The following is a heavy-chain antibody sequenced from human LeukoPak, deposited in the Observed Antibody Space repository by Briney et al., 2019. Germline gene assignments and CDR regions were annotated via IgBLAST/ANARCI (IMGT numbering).Heavy chain of an antibody. J-gene: IGHJ5*02. V-gene: IGHV4-59*08. Sequence: SETLSLTCTVSGGSISNYYWSWIRQPPGKGLEWIGYIYYSGSTNYNPSLKSRVTISVDTSNNQFSLKLSSLTAADTAVYYCARGLSSSWYWFDTWGQGTLVTVSS. CDR2: IYYSGST. CDR3: ARGLSSSWYWFDT. CDR1: GGSISNYY. D-gene: IGHD2-2*01.